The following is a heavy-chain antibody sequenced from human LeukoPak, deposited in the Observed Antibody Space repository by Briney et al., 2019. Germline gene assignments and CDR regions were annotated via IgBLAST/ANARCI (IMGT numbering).Heavy chain of an antibody. CDR3: ARGRRLRFGYYYYYMDV. CDR1: GGSFSGYY. CDR2: INHSGST. J-gene: IGHJ6*03. Sequence: SETLSLTCAVYGGSFSGYYWSWIRQPPGKGLEWIGEINHSGSTNYNPSLKSRVTISVDTSKNKFSLKLSSVTAADTAVYYCARGRRLRFGYYYYYMDVWGKGTTVTVSS. V-gene: IGHV4-34*01. D-gene: IGHD5-12*01.